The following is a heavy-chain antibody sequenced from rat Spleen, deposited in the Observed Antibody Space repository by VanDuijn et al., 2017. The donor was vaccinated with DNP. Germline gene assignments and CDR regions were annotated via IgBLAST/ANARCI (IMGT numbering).Heavy chain of an antibody. J-gene: IGHJ2*01. CDR1: GLTFSDHN. V-gene: IGHV5-7*01. CDR3: AGRPPPTRGPVDD. CDR2: ISYDGRDT. D-gene: IGHD1-4*01. Sequence: EVQLVESGGGLVQPGRSLKLSCAVSGLTFSDHNMAWVRQAPKKGLEWVATISYDGRDTYYRASVKGRFTISRDNAKSTLYLQMESLRSEDTDTEYCAGRPPPTRGPVDDWGQGVTVTVSS.